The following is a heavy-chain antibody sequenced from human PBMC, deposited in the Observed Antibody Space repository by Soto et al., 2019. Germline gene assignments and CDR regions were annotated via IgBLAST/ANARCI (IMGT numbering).Heavy chain of an antibody. Sequence: GGSLRLSCAASGFTFSSYAMSWVRQAPGKGLEWVSAISGSGGSTYYADSVKGRFTISRDNSKNMLYLQMNSLRAEDTAVYYCAKDLSYGNSGWFDPWGQGTLVTVSS. CDR3: AKDLSYGNSGWFDP. CDR1: GFTFSSYA. D-gene: IGHD3-10*01. V-gene: IGHV3-23*01. CDR2: ISGSGGST. J-gene: IGHJ5*02.